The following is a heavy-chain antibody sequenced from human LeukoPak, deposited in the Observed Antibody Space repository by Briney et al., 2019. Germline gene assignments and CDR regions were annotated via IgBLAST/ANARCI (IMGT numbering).Heavy chain of an antibody. CDR2: IRSQAYGGTT. J-gene: IGHJ4*02. V-gene: IGHV3-49*04. CDR1: GFTFGDYA. CDR3: AKSGYNRFDY. Sequence: GGSLRLSCTASGFTFGDYAMSWVRQAPGKGLEWVGFIRSQAYGGTTEYAASVKGRFTISRDDSKSIAYLQMNSLKTEDTAVYYCAKSGYNRFDYWGQGTLVTVSS. D-gene: IGHD5-24*01.